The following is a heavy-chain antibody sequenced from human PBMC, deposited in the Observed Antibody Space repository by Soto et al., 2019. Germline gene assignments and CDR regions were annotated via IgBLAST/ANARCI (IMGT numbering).Heavy chain of an antibody. V-gene: IGHV1-69*04. D-gene: IGHD3-10*01. Sequence: QVQLVQSGAEVKRPGSSVKVSCKASGDTFNFYSINWVRQAPGLGLEWMGRVNPILSMSNYAQRFQGRVTMTSDEXTSTAYMELSGRRSEDTAIYYCATSYGSGYRAFDFWGQGALVTVSS. CDR3: ATSYGSGYRAFDF. CDR2: VNPILSMS. CDR1: GDTFNFYS. J-gene: IGHJ4*02.